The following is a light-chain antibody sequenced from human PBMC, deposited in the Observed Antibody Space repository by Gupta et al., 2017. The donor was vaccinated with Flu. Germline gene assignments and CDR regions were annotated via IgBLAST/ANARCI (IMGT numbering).Light chain of an antibody. Sequence: QSALTQPASVSGSPGQSITISCTGTSSDVGGYNYVSRYQQHPGKAPKLMIYEVTDRPSGVSNRFSGSKSGNTASLTISGLQAEDDADYFCASYTTTSTWVFGGGTKLTVL. CDR1: SSDVGGYNY. J-gene: IGLJ3*02. CDR2: EVT. V-gene: IGLV2-14*01. CDR3: ASYTTTSTWV.